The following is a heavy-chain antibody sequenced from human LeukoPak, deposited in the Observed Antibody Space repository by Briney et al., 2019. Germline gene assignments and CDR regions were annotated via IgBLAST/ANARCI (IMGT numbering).Heavy chain of an antibody. V-gene: IGHV3-72*01. J-gene: IGHJ5*02. D-gene: IGHD4-23*01. CDR3: VRDLDSGGNP. CDR1: GFTFSDHH. CDR2: SRNKANSYST. Sequence: PGGSLRLSCAVSGFTFSDHHMDWVRQAPGKGLEWVARSRNKANSYSTEYAASVKGRFTISRDDSKKLLYLQMNNLKPDDTAVYYCVRDLDSGGNPWGQGTLVTVSS.